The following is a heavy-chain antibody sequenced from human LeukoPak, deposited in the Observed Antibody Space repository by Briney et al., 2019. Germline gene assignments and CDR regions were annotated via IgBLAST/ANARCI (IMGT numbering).Heavy chain of an antibody. Sequence: GGSLRLSCAASGFTLSSYAMSWVRQAPGKGLEWVSAISGSGGSTYYADSVKGRFTISRDNSKNTLYLQMNSLRAEDTAVYYCAKRIVVVVAATPTNWFDPWGQGTLVTVSS. CDR1: GFTLSSYA. CDR3: AKRIVVVVAATPTNWFDP. CDR2: ISGSGGST. J-gene: IGHJ5*02. D-gene: IGHD2-15*01. V-gene: IGHV3-23*01.